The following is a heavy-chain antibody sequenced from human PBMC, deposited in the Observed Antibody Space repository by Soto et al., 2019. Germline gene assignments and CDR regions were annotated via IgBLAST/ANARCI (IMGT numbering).Heavy chain of an antibody. CDR3: ARDSSASATSYSFDY. V-gene: IGHV1-46*01. D-gene: IGHD3-10*01. Sequence: GASVKVSCKASGYKFINHYIHWVRQAPGVGLEWMGIINPNGGGTDYAQKFQGRVTMTTDTYASTVHMELSSLRSEDTAVYFCARDSSASATSYSFDYWGQGTMVTVYS. J-gene: IGHJ4*02. CDR1: GYKFINHY. CDR2: INPNGGGT.